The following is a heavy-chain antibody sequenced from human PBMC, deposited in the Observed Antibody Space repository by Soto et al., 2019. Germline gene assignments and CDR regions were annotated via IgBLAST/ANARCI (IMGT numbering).Heavy chain of an antibody. CDR1: GGTFSSYA. V-gene: IGHV1-3*01. D-gene: IGHD3-10*01. CDR2: INAGNGNT. Sequence: ASVKVSCKASGGTFSSYAISWVRQAPGQGLEWMGWINAGNGNTKYSQKFQGRVTITRDTSASTAYMELSSLRSEDTAVYYCARIKLLWFGELPEAPFDYWGQGTLVTVSS. CDR3: ARIKLLWFGELPEAPFDY. J-gene: IGHJ4*02.